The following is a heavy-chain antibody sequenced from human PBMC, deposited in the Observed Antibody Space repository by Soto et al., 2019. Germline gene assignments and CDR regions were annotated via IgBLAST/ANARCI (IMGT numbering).Heavy chain of an antibody. V-gene: IGHV4-34*01. J-gene: IGHJ4*02. D-gene: IGHD6-19*01. CDR3: ARSLREQWLVTMDGDY. CDR2: INHSGST. Sequence: QVQLQQWGAGLLKPSETLSLTCAVYGGSFSGYYWSWIRQPPGKGLEWIGEINHSGSTNYNPSLKSRVTISVDTSKNQFSLKLSSVTAADTAVYYCARSLREQWLVTMDGDYWGQGTLVTVSS. CDR1: GGSFSGYY.